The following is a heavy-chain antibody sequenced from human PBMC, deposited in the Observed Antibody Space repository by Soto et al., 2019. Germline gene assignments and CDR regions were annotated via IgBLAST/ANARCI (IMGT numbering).Heavy chain of an antibody. Sequence: PSETLSLTCTVSGGSISSYYWSWIRQPPGKGLEWIGYIYSSGSTNYNPSLKSRLTISVDTSKNQFFLKLSSVTAADTAVYYCARDSRGGDRYIDYWGQGTLVTVSS. J-gene: IGHJ4*02. D-gene: IGHD2-21*02. V-gene: IGHV4-59*01. CDR2: IYSSGST. CDR3: ARDSRGGDRYIDY. CDR1: GGSISSYY.